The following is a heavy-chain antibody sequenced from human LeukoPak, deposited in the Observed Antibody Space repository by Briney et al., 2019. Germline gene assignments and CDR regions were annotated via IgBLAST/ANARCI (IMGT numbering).Heavy chain of an antibody. CDR3: ARGAPGSYCSGGSCPYFDY. J-gene: IGHJ4*02. V-gene: IGHV1-8*01. D-gene: IGHD2-15*01. CDR2: VNPNSGHT. CDR1: GYTFTSYD. Sequence: GASVKVSCKASGYTFTSYDVNWVRQATGQGLEWMGWVNPNSGHTGYAQKFQGRVTMTTSTSISTAYMELSSLRSEDTAVYYCARGAPGSYCSGGSCPYFDYWGRGTLVSVSS.